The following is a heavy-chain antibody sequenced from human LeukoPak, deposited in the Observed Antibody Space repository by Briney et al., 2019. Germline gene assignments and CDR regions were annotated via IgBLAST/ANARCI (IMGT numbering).Heavy chain of an antibody. J-gene: IGHJ4*02. Sequence: SGGSLRLSCAASGFTFSSYSMNWVRQAPGKGLEWVSSISSSSSYIYYADSVKGRFTISRDNAKNSLYLQMNSLRAEDTAVYYCARDRGETDHFLGYWGQGNLVTVSS. V-gene: IGHV3-21*01. CDR2: ISSSSSYI. CDR3: ARDRGETDHFLGY. CDR1: GFTFSSYS. D-gene: IGHD3-10*01.